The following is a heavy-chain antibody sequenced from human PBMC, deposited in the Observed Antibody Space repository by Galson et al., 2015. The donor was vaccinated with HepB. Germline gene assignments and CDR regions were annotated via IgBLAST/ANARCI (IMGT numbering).Heavy chain of an antibody. V-gene: IGHV3-74*01. D-gene: IGHD3-22*01. CDR2: INTDGSST. CDR1: GLSFTRHW. CDR3: AREAEYFADSGGFPRNWYFDL. J-gene: IGHJ2*01. Sequence: LSCRATGLSFTRHWMHWVHPAPWRGLVWVSRINTDGSSTSHADSVPGRFPLSRDNAKNTLYLHMDSLRAEDTAMYYCAREAEYFADSGGFPRNWYFDLWGRGSLVTVSS.